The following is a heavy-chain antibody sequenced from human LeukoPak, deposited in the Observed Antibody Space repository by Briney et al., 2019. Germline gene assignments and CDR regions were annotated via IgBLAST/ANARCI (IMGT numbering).Heavy chain of an antibody. CDR1: GYTFTSYD. D-gene: IGHD2-15*01. J-gene: IGHJ5*02. V-gene: IGHV1-8*01. Sequence: ASVKVSCKASGYTFTSYDINWVRQATGQGLEWMGWMNPNSGNTGYAQKFQGRVTMTRNTSISTAYMELSSLRSEDTAVYYCATPGPCSGGSCPSDWFDPWGQGTLVTVSS. CDR3: ATPGPCSGGSCPSDWFDP. CDR2: MNPNSGNT.